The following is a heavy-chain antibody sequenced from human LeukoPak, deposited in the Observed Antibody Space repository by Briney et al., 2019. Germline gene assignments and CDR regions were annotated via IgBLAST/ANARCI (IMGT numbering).Heavy chain of an antibody. Sequence: SVTVSCKASVGTFSSYAISWVRQAPGQGLEWMGGIIPIFGTANYAQKFQGRVTITADESTSTAYMELSSLRSEDTAVYYCARGSPTPEDIVVVPAAYDAFDIWGQGTMVTVSS. J-gene: IGHJ3*02. CDR1: VGTFSSYA. D-gene: IGHD2-2*01. V-gene: IGHV1-69*13. CDR3: ARGSPTPEDIVVVPAAYDAFDI. CDR2: IIPIFGTA.